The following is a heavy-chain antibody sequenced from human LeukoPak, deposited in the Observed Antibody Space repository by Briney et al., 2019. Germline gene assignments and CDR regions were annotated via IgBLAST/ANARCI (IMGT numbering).Heavy chain of an antibody. CDR2: IWYDGSNK. Sequence: PGGSLRLSCAASGFTFSSYGMHWVRQAPGKGLDWVAVIWYDGSNKYYADSVKGRFTISRDNSKNTLYLQMNSLRAEDTAVYYCARDRGDFLTGYYSSFDYWGQGTLVTVSS. V-gene: IGHV3-33*01. D-gene: IGHD3-9*01. J-gene: IGHJ4*02. CDR3: ARDRGDFLTGYYSSFDY. CDR1: GFTFSSYG.